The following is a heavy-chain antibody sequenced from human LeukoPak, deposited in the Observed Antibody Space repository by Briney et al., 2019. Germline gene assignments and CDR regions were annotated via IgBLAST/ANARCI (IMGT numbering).Heavy chain of an antibody. CDR2: IKEDGSEK. D-gene: IGHD3-10*01. Sequence: GGSLRLSCAASGFTFSNYWMSWVRQAPGEGLEWVANIKEDGSEKKYVDSVKGRFIISRDNAKNSLYLQMDSLRAEDTAVYYCARPRGFGEVFDYWGQGTLVTVSS. J-gene: IGHJ4*02. CDR1: GFTFSNYW. V-gene: IGHV3-7*03. CDR3: ARPRGFGEVFDY.